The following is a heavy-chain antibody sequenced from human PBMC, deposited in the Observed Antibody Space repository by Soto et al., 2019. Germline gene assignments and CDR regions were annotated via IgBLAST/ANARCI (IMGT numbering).Heavy chain of an antibody. CDR1: GFTFSSYE. Sequence: EVQLVESGGGLVQPGGSLRLSCAASGFTFSSYEMNWVRQAPGKGLEWVSYIGATSSSGSNFYYAASVKGRFTISRDSAKNSLFLQMNSLRDEDTAIYYCARGGKVPYYYGMDVWGQGTTVTVSS. J-gene: IGHJ6*02. CDR2: IGATSSSGSNF. D-gene: IGHD3-16*01. CDR3: ARGGKVPYYYGMDV. V-gene: IGHV3-48*03.